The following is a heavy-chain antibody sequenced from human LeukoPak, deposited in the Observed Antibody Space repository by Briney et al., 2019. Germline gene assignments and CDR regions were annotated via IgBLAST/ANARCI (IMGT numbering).Heavy chain of an antibody. V-gene: IGHV1-69*05. J-gene: IGHJ6*03. CDR2: IIPIFGTA. Sequence: SVKVSCKASGGTFISYAISWVRQAPGQGLEWMGGIIPIFGTANYAQKFQGRVTMTRDMSTSTVYMELSSLRSEDTAVYYCARAYCSGGSCYRNYYYYYMDVWGNGTTVTVSS. CDR1: GGTFISYA. CDR3: ARAYCSGGSCYRNYYYYYMDV. D-gene: IGHD2-15*01.